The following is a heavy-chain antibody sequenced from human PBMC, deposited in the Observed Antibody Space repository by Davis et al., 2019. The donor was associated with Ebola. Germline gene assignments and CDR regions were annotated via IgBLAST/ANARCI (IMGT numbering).Heavy chain of an antibody. CDR1: CYTFTAYS. Sequence: AASVKVSCTASCYTFTAYSLHWVRQAPGQRLEWMGWINPHNGNTNYAQNVQGRVTMTTDTSTSTAYMEVGSLRSDDTAVYYCARAQFPTTSDHWGQGTLVTVSS. CDR2: INPHNGNT. D-gene: IGHD1-1*01. V-gene: IGHV1-18*04. J-gene: IGHJ4*02. CDR3: ARAQFPTTSDH.